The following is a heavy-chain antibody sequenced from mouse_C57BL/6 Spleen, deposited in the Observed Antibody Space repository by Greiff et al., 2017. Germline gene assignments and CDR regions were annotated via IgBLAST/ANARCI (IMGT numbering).Heavy chain of an antibody. J-gene: IGHJ4*01. CDR1: GYTFTSYW. CDR2: IHPNSGST. Sequence: VQLQQPGAELVKPGASVKLSCKASGYTFTSYWMHWVKQRPGQGLEWIGMIHPNSGSTNYNEKFKSKATLTVDKSSSTAYMQLSSLTSEDSAVYYCARADSNRYYDAMDYWGQGTSVTVSS. CDR3: ARADSNRYYDAMDY. V-gene: IGHV1-64*01. D-gene: IGHD2-5*01.